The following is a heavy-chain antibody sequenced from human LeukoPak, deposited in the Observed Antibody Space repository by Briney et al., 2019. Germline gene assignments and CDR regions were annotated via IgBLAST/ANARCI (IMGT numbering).Heavy chain of an antibody. V-gene: IGHV7-4-1*02. CDR1: GYTFTSYA. Sequence: ASVKVSCKASGYTFTSYAMNWVRQAPGQGLEWMGWINTNTGNPTYAQGFTGRFVFSLDTSVSTAYLQISSLKAEDTAVYYCAREGANYGDYAMGVPNYNWFDPWGQGTLVTVSS. D-gene: IGHD4-17*01. CDR2: INTNTGNP. CDR3: AREGANYGDYAMGVPNYNWFDP. J-gene: IGHJ5*02.